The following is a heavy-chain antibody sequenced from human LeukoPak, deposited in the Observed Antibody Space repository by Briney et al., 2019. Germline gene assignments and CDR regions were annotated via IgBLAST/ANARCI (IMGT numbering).Heavy chain of an antibody. CDR2: ISYDGSNK. V-gene: IGHV3-30*14. Sequence: GGSLRLSCAASGFTFSSYAMHWVRQAPGKGLEWVAVISYDGSNKYYADSVKGRFTISRDNSKNTLYLQMNSLRAEDTAVYYCARAAYYYDSSGYYKTYYYYGMDVWGQGTTVTVSS. J-gene: IGHJ6*02. D-gene: IGHD3-22*01. CDR1: GFTFSSYA. CDR3: ARAAYYYDSSGYYKTYYYYGMDV.